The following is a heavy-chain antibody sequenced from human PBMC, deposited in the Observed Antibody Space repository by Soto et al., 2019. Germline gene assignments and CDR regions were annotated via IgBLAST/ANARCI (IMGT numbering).Heavy chain of an antibody. Sequence: QVQLVQSGAEVKKPGASVKVSCKASGYTFTSYGISWVRQAPGQGLEWMGWISAYNGNTNYAQKLQGRVTMTTDTSTSTAYMELRSLRSDDTAEYYCARSSSSWELLASAGFDYWGQGTLVTVSS. CDR3: ARSSSSWELLASAGFDY. CDR2: ISAYNGNT. D-gene: IGHD1-26*01. J-gene: IGHJ4*02. V-gene: IGHV1-18*01. CDR1: GYTFTSYG.